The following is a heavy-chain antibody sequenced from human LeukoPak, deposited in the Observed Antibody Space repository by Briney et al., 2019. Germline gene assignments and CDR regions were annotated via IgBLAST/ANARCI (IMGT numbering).Heavy chain of an antibody. D-gene: IGHD6-13*01. CDR2: ISSTGSNI. Sequence: GGSLRLSRAASGFTFSSYTMNWVRQAPGKGLEWVASISSTGSNIYHADSVKGRFTISRDNAKNSLYLQMNSLRAEDTAVYYCARLAAGIDYWGQGTLVTVSS. J-gene: IGHJ4*02. CDR3: ARLAAGIDY. V-gene: IGHV3-21*01. CDR1: GFTFSSYT.